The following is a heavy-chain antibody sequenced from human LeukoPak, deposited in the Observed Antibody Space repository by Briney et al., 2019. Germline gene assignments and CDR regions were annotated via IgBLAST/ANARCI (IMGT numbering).Heavy chain of an antibody. J-gene: IGHJ5*02. V-gene: IGHV4-34*01. CDR3: ARRIRVGYCSSTSCYRSGIDP. CDR2: INHSGST. CDR1: GGSFSGYY. D-gene: IGHD2-2*01. Sequence: SETLSLTCAVYGGSFSGYYWSWIRQPPGKGLEWIGEINHSGSTNYNPSLKGRVTISVDTSKNQFSLKLSSVTAADTAVYYCARRIRVGYCSSTSCYRSGIDPWGQGTLVTVSS.